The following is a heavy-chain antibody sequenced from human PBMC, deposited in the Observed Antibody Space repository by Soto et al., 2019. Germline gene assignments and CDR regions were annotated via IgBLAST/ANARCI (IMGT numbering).Heavy chain of an antibody. V-gene: IGHV3-11*06. Sequence: GGSLRLSCAASGFTFSDYYMSWIRQAPGKGLDWVAYISSSSRTTKYGDSVKGRFTISRDNAKNSLFLQMNSLRGEDAAVYYCARDVYRYSSSSPEDVWGQGTTVTVSS. CDR3: ARDVYRYSSSSPEDV. CDR1: GFTFSDYY. D-gene: IGHD6-6*01. J-gene: IGHJ6*02. CDR2: ISSSSRTT.